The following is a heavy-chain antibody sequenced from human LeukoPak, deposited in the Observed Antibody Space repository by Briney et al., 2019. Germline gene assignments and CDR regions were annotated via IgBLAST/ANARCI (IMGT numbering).Heavy chain of an antibody. J-gene: IGHJ4*02. D-gene: IGHD4/OR15-4a*01. CDR2: IYYSGST. CDR3: ARAAGAKPGPFDY. Sequence: SETLSLTCTVSGGSISSSSYYWGWIRQPPGKGLEWIVSIYYSGSTYYNPSLKSRVTISVDTSKNQFSLKLSSVTAADTAVYYCARAAGAKPGPFDYWGQGTLVTVSS. V-gene: IGHV4-39*07. CDR1: GGSISSSSYY.